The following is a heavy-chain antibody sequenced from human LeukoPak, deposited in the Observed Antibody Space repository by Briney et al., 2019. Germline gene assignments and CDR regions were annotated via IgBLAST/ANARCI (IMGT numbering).Heavy chain of an antibody. CDR3: ARGSYGSGGYYFGNWFDP. CDR1: GFTFSSYE. V-gene: IGHV3-48*03. D-gene: IGHD3-10*01. CDR2: ISSSGSTI. Sequence: GGSLRLSCAASGFTFSSYEMNWVRQAPGKGLEWVSYISSSGSTIYYADSVKGRFTISRDNAKNSLYLQMNSLRAEDTAVYYCARGSYGSGGYYFGNWFDPWGQGTLVTVSS. J-gene: IGHJ5*02.